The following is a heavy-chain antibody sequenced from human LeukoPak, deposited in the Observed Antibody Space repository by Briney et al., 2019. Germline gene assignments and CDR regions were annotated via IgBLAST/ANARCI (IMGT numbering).Heavy chain of an antibody. D-gene: IGHD4-17*01. CDR2: ISSSSSYI. CDR3: ARDRTTVTTFDY. V-gene: IGHV3-21*01. Sequence: GGSLRLSCAASRFTFSTYTMNWVRQAPGKGLEWVSSISSSSSYIYYADSVKGRFTISRDNAKNSLYLQMNTLRAEDTAVYYCARDRTTVTTFDYWGQGTLVTVSS. CDR1: RFTFSTYT. J-gene: IGHJ4*02.